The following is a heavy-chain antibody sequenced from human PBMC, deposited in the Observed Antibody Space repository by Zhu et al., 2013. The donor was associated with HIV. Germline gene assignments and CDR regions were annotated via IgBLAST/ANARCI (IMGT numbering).Heavy chain of an antibody. CDR3: ARDLYSTSSRPFDI. CDR2: ISGYNGHT. J-gene: IGHJ3*02. V-gene: IGHV1-18*01. Sequence: QVQLVQSGAEVKKPGASVKVSCKASGYIFTNYGISWVRQALGQGLEWMGWISGYNGHTKYGQKLRGRVSMTTDTSTSTAYMELRNLRSDDTAVYYCARDLYSTSSRPFDIWGQGTMVTVSS. D-gene: IGHD6-6*01. CDR1: GYIFTNYG.